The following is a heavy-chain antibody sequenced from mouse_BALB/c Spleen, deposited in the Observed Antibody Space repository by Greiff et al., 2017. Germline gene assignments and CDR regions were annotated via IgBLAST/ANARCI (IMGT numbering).Heavy chain of an antibody. CDR2: INPYNGDT. D-gene: IGHD1-1*01. CDR3: ARSYYYGSSYEGFAY. Sequence: EVKVVESGPELVKPGASVKISCKASGYSFTGYFMNWVMQSHGKSLEWIGRINPYNGDTFYNQKFKGKATLTVDKSSSTAHMELRSLASEDSAVYYCARSYYYGSSYEGFAYWGQGTLVTVSA. J-gene: IGHJ3*01. CDR1: GYSFTGYF. V-gene: IGHV1-20*02.